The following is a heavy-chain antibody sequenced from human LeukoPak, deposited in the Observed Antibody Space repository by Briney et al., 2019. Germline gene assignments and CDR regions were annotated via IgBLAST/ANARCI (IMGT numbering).Heavy chain of an antibody. CDR1: GFTSSW. CDR2: IKQDGSEK. D-gene: IGHD5-18*01. J-gene: IGHJ4*02. V-gene: IGHV3-7*03. Sequence: GGSLRLSCAASGFTSSWMSWVRQAPGKGLEWVANIKQDGSEKYYVDSVKGRFTISRDNAKNSLYLQMNSLRAEDTAVYYCATDPWGYSYGLWGQGTQVTVSS. CDR3: ATDPWGYSYGL.